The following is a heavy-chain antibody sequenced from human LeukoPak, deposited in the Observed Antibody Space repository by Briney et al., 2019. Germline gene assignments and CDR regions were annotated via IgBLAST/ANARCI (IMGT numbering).Heavy chain of an antibody. CDR1: GASISSGGR. CDR2: INHSGST. V-gene: IGHV4-4*02. CDR3: ARHRGATMGPSDD. Sequence: PSGTLSLTCTVSGASISSGGRWTWVRQSPGKRLEWIGEINHSGSTNYNPSLKSRVTISVDKPENHFSLKLSSVTAADTAVYYCARHRGATMGPSDDWGQGTLVTVSS. J-gene: IGHJ4*02. D-gene: IGHD1-26*01.